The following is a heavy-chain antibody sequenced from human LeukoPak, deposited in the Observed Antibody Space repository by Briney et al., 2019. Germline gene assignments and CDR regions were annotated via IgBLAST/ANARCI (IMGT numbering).Heavy chain of an antibody. D-gene: IGHD3/OR15-3a*01. CDR2: IYYSGST. Sequence: SETLSLTCTVSGGSISSYYWSWIRQPPGKGLEWIGYIYYSGSTNYNPSLKSRVTISVDTSKNQFSLKLSSVTAADTAVYYCARVDLPYYYGMDVWGQGTTVTVSS. V-gene: IGHV4-59*01. J-gene: IGHJ6*02. CDR1: GGSISSYY. CDR3: ARVDLPYYYGMDV.